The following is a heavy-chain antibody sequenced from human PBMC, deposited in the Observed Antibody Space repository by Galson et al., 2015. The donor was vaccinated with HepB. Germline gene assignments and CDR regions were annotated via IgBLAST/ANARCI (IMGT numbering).Heavy chain of an antibody. Sequence: SLRLSCAASGFGLTDYAMNWVRRAPGKGLEWAAYISSDSRTIHYADSVKGRFTISRDNAKNSVYLQMTTLRGEDTAVYYCVRDRGSGFGGNDVPSFDYWGRGSLVTVS. V-gene: IGHV3-48*01. D-gene: IGHD5-12*01. CDR1: GFGLTDYA. CDR2: ISSDSRTI. CDR3: VRDRGSGFGGNDVPSFDY. J-gene: IGHJ4*02.